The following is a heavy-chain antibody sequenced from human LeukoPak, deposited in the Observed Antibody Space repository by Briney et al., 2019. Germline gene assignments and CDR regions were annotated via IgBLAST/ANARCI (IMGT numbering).Heavy chain of an antibody. CDR3: ARGGDYGDYHFDY. J-gene: IGHJ4*02. Sequence: SQTLSLTCAVSGGSISSGGYSWSWIRQPPGKGLEWIGYIHHSGSTYYNPSLKSRVSISVDRSKNQFSLKLSSVTAADTAVYYCARGGDYGDYHFDYWGQGTLVTVSS. CDR1: GGSISSGGYS. V-gene: IGHV4-30-2*01. D-gene: IGHD4-17*01. CDR2: IHHSGST.